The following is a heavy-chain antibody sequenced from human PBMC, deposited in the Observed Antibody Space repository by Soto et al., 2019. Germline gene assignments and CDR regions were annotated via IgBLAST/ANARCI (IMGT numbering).Heavy chain of an antibody. CDR3: ARVRDTMVRGPTSGYYYYGMDV. V-gene: IGHV4-34*01. J-gene: IGHJ6*02. CDR1: GGSFSGYI. D-gene: IGHD3-10*01. CDR2: INHSGST. Sequence: SETLSLTCAVQGGSFSGYIWTWIRQPPGKGLQWIGQINHSGSTYYNPSLKSRVTISLFTSNDQFSLELDSVTAADTAVYYCARVRDTMVRGPTSGYYYYGMDVWGQGTTVTVSS.